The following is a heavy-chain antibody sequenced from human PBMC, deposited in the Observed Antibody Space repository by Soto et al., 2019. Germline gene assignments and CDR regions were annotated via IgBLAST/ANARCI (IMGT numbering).Heavy chain of an antibody. Sequence: SETLSLTCSVSGGSVRTGSYHWSWIRQPPGKGLEWIGFIPNNGSPDYNPSLKSRVAVSIDRSKNQFSLKVNSVTAADTAVYYCAKNADFWSWGMDVWGQGTTVTVSS. J-gene: IGHJ6*02. CDR1: GGSVRTGSYH. CDR2: IPNNGSP. CDR3: AKNADFWSWGMDV. D-gene: IGHD3-3*01. V-gene: IGHV4-61*01.